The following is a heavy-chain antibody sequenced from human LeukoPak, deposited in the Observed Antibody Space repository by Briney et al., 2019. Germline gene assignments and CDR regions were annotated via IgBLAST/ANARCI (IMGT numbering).Heavy chain of an antibody. CDR2: IYHSGST. Sequence: PSETLSLTCAVSGGSISSSNWWSWVRPPPGKGVEWIGEIYHSGSTNYNPSLKRRVTISVDTSKNQFSLKLSSVTAADTAVYYCASRIAVAGNPRDYWGQGTLVTVSS. CDR1: GGSISSSNW. CDR3: ASRIAVAGNPRDY. D-gene: IGHD6-19*01. V-gene: IGHV4-4*02. J-gene: IGHJ4*02.